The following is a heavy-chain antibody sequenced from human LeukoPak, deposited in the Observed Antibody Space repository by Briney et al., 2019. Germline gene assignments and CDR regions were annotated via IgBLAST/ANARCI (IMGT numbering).Heavy chain of an antibody. CDR1: RFTFSKYS. CDR2: ISGGGDYT. Sequence: GGSLRLSCACSRFTFSKYSMAWVRQAPGRGLEGVSVISGGGDYTVYADSVKGRFTISSDNSAKTLYMQMTSLRAEDTAVYYCARERDRGTEVADHLDHWGQGTLVTVSS. J-gene: IGHJ4*02. D-gene: IGHD6-19*01. V-gene: IGHV3-23*01. CDR3: ARERDRGTEVADHLDH.